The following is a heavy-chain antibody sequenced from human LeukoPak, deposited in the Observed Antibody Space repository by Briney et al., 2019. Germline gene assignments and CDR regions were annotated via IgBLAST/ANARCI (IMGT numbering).Heavy chain of an antibody. V-gene: IGHV2-5*02. CDR3: AHSSSAAIAARLFDY. CDR1: GFSLSTSGVG. J-gene: IGHJ4*02. D-gene: IGHD6-6*01. Sequence: SGPTLVKPTQTLTLTCTFSGFSLSTSGVGVGWIRQPPGKALEWLALIYWDDDQRYSPSLKSRLTVSKDTSKNQVVLTMTNMDPVDTATYYCAHSSSAAIAARLFDYWGQGTLVTVSS. CDR2: IYWDDDQ.